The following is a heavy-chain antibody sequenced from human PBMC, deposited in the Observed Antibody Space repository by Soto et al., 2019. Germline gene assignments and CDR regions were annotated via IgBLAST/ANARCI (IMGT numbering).Heavy chain of an antibody. J-gene: IGHJ3*02. CDR2: INHSGST. D-gene: IGHD5-12*01. V-gene: IGHV4-34*01. CDR1: GGSFSGYY. Sequence: SETLSLTCAVYGGSFSGYYWSWIRQPPGKGLEWIGEINHSGSTNYNPSLKSRVTISVDTSKNQFSLKLSSVTAADTAVYYCASVDIDAFDIWGQGTMVTVSS. CDR3: ASVDIDAFDI.